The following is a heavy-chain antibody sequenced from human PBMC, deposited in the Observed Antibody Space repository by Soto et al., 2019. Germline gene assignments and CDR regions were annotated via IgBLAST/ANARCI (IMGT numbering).Heavy chain of an antibody. J-gene: IGHJ6*02. CDR3: ARVEGLVLRLSHGMDV. Sequence: ASVKVSCKASGGTFSSYAISWVRQAPGQGLEWTGGIIPIFGTANYAQKFQGRVTITADESTSTAYMELSSLRSEDTAVYYCARVEGLVLRLSHGMDVWGQGXTVT. CDR1: GGTFSSYA. CDR2: IIPIFGTA. V-gene: IGHV1-69*13. D-gene: IGHD3-3*01.